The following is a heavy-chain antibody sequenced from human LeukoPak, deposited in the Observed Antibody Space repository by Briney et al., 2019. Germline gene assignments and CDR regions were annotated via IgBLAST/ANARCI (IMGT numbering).Heavy chain of an antibody. CDR1: GYTYTSYA. V-gene: IGHV1-3*01. CDR3: ARAGLSSAHTWFDP. CDR2: INAGNGNT. Sequence: ASVKVSCKASGYTYTSYAMHWVRQAPGQRLEWMGWINAGNGNTKYSQKFQGRVTITRDTSASTAYMDLSSLRSEDTAVYYCARAGLSSAHTWFDPWGQGTLVTVSS. D-gene: IGHD3-22*01. J-gene: IGHJ5*02.